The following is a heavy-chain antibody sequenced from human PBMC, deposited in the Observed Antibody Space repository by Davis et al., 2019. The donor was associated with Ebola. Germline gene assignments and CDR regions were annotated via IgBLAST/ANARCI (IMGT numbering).Heavy chain of an antibody. J-gene: IGHJ6*02. V-gene: IGHV1-2*06. CDR1: GYTFTGYD. CDR2: INPNSGGT. Sequence: ASVQVSCKASGYTFTGYDMYWVRQAPGQGLEWMGRINPNSGGTNYAQKFQGRVTLTRDTSISTAYMELSRLTSDDTAVYYCARGVGAGASRMDVWGQGTTVTVSS. CDR3: ARGVGAGASRMDV. D-gene: IGHD1-26*01.